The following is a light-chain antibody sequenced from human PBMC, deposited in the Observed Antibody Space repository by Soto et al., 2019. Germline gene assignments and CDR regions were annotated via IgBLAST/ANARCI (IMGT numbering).Light chain of an antibody. CDR3: KQYNNWPQT. J-gene: IGKJ1*01. V-gene: IGKV3-15*01. CDR2: DAS. Sequence: EALMTQSPNTLSVSLGARPTVSRTPSQSLRSSLAWYQQKPGQAPRLLIYDASTRATGIPARFSGSGSGTDFTLTISGLQSEDFAVYYCKQYNNWPQTFGQGTKVDIK. CDR1: QSLRSS.